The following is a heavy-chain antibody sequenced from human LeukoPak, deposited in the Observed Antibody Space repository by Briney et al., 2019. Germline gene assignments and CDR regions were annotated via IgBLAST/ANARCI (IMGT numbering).Heavy chain of an antibody. Sequence: SETLSLTCSVAGDSINNYYWSWIRQSPGKGLEWIGYISYSGSPDYNPSLKSRVTMSVDTTKNQFSLKLSSVTAVDTAVYYCARKLPGLGYFDYWGQGTLVTVSS. D-gene: IGHD3-10*01. CDR3: ARKLPGLGYFDY. J-gene: IGHJ4*02. CDR1: GDSINNYY. CDR2: ISYSGSP. V-gene: IGHV4-59*12.